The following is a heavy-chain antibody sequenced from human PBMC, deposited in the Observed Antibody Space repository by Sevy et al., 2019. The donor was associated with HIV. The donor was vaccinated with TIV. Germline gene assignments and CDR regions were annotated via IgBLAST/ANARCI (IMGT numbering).Heavy chain of an antibody. J-gene: IGHJ4*02. Sequence: GGSLRLSCAASGFTFSSYWMSWVRQAPGKGLEWVANIKQDGSEKYYVDSVKGRFTISRDNAKNSLYLQMNSRRAEDTAVYYCAREIPYSSSWYEICYFDYWGQGTLVTVSS. D-gene: IGHD6-13*01. CDR2: IKQDGSEK. V-gene: IGHV3-7*01. CDR3: AREIPYSSSWYEICYFDY. CDR1: GFTFSSYW.